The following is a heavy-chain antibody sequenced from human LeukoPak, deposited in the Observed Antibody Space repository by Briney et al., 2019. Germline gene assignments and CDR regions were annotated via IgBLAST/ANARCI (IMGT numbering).Heavy chain of an antibody. Sequence: SETLSLTCTVSGDSISSSNYYWGWIRQPPGKGLEWIGSIYYSGSTYYNPSLKSRVTISVDTSRNQFSLKLSSVTAADTAVYYCARRRGALDYWGQGTLVTVSS. CDR3: ARRRGALDY. CDR2: IYYSGST. J-gene: IGHJ4*02. V-gene: IGHV4-39*01. D-gene: IGHD1-26*01. CDR1: GDSISSSNYY.